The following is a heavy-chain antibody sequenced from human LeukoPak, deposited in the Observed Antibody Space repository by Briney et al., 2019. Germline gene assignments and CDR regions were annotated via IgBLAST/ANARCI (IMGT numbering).Heavy chain of an antibody. J-gene: IGHJ4*02. CDR3: ARGTWELLGGFDY. D-gene: IGHD1-26*01. Sequence: SENLSLTCTVSGGSSSTYYWTWIRKPPGKELEGIGYMFYSGGTEYNPSLYSRVTISVDTSKNQFSLQLRSVTAADTALYYCARGTWELLGGFDYWGQGILVTVSS. V-gene: IGHV4-59*01. CDR1: GGSSSTYY. CDR2: MFYSGGT.